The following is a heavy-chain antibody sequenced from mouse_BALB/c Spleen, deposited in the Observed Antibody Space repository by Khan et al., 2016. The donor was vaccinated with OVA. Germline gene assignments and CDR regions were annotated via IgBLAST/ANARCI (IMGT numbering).Heavy chain of an antibody. J-gene: IGHJ4*01. CDR1: GFSLTGYG. V-gene: IGHV2-6-7*01. CDR3: ARDRGLGRAMDY. D-gene: IGHD4-1*01. CDR2: IWGEGST. Sequence: QVQLQQPGPGLVAPSQSLSITCTVSGFSLTGYGVNWVRQPPGKGLEWLGMIWGEGSTDYNSALKSRLSISKDNSKSQAFLKMNSLQTEDTARYYCARDRGLGRAMDYWGQGTSVTVSS.